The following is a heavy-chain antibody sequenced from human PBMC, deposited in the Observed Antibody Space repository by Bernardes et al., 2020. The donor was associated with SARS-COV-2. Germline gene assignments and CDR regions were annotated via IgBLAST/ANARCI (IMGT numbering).Heavy chain of an antibody. V-gene: IGHV4-4*07. CDR1: GGPISSYY. Sequence: SETLSLTCTVSGGPISSYYWSWIRQPAGKGLEWIGRIYTSGSTNYNPSLKSRVTMSVDTSKNQFSLKLSSVTAADTAVYYCARDGVTVTVSYYYYGMDVWGQGTTVTVSS. CDR2: IYTSGST. J-gene: IGHJ6*02. CDR3: ARDGVTVTVSYYYYGMDV. D-gene: IGHD4-17*01.